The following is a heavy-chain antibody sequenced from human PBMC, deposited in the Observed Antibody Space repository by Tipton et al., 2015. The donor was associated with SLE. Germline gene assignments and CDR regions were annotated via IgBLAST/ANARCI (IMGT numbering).Heavy chain of an antibody. Sequence: QLVQSGAEVKKPGASVKVSCKASGYTFTGYYMHWVRQAPGQGLEWMGWINPNSGDTNYAQKLQGRVTMTTDTSTSTAYMELRSRRSDYTAVYYCTSGDWGPYCSGGVCGWDREYWGQGTLVTVSS. J-gene: IGHJ4*02. CDR3: TSGDWGPYCSGGVCGWDREY. V-gene: IGHV1-2*02. D-gene: IGHD2-8*02. CDR1: GYTFTGYY. CDR2: INPNSGDT.